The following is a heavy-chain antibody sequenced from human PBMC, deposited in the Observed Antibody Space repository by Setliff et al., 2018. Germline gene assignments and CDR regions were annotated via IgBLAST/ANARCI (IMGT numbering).Heavy chain of an antibody. V-gene: IGHV4-34*01. CDR1: GGSFSGYY. CDR2: INHSGST. J-gene: IGHJ6*03. D-gene: IGHD1-1*01. CDR3: DDPYYYYMDV. Sequence: SETLSLTCAVYGGSFSGYYWSWIRQPPGKGLEWIGEINHSGSTNYNQSLKSRVTLSVDTSKNQFSLQLTSVTAADAAIYYYDDPYYYYMDVWGKGTTVTVSS.